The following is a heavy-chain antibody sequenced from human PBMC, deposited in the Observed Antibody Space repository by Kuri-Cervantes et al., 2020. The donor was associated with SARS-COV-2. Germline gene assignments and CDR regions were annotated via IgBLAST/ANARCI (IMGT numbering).Heavy chain of an antibody. CDR2: LLGSGGRT. Sequence: GGSLSLPCAASGYTFRRSAMSWVRPAPGKGLEWVSVLLGSGGRTYYADSEKGRFTISRDNSKNTLYVQMNSLRAEDTAVYYCAKVKFRGSSGYDYWGQGTLVTVSS. CDR1: GYTFRRSA. CDR3: AKVKFRGSSGYDY. J-gene: IGHJ4*02. D-gene: IGHD3-22*01. V-gene: IGHV3-23*01.